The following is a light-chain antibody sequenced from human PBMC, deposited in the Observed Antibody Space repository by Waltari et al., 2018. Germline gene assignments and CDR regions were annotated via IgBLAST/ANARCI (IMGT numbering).Light chain of an antibody. Sequence: QSVLTQPPSVSGAPGQRVTISCTGSSPNIGAGSNVHRYQQPPGTAPQLPIPPPSAPPSGVPDRFSASKSGTSASLAITGLQAEDEADYYCQSYDRSLNNWVFGGGTKLTVL. V-gene: IGLV1-40*01. CDR2: PPS. CDR3: QSYDRSLNNWV. J-gene: IGLJ3*02. CDR1: SPNIGAGSN.